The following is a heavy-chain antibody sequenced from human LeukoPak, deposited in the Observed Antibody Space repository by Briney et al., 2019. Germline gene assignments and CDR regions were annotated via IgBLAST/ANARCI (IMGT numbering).Heavy chain of an antibody. CDR3: ARDRRYCSGGSCYFDYFFDY. Sequence: GGSLRLSCAASGFTFSSYPMSWVRQAPGKGLEWVSAIRASGGDTYYADSVKGRFTISRDNSKNTLYLQMNSLRAEDTALYFCARDRRYCSGGSCYFDYFFDYWGQGTLVTVSS. CDR2: IRASGGDT. CDR1: GFTFSSYP. J-gene: IGHJ4*02. D-gene: IGHD2-15*01. V-gene: IGHV3-23*01.